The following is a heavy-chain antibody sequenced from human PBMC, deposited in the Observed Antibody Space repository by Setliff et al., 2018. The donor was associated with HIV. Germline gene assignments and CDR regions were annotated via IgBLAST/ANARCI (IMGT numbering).Heavy chain of an antibody. Sequence: SETLSLTCAVYGGSFSGYYWSWIRQSPGKGLEWIGYVFYNGDTAYNPSLKSRLTISVDTSKSQFSLKLTSVTAADTAVYYCARQMTIPGVAVTPVDYWGQGALVTVPQ. CDR3: ARQMTIPGVAVTPVDY. D-gene: IGHD3-3*01. J-gene: IGHJ4*02. V-gene: IGHV4-59*08. CDR2: VFYNGDT. CDR1: GGSFSGYY.